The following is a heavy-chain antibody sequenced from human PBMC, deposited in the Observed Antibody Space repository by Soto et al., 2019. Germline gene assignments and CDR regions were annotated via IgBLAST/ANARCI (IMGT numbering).Heavy chain of an antibody. Sequence: GASVKVSCKASGGTFSSYAISWVRQAPGQGLEWMGGIIPIFGTANYAQKFQGRVTITADESTSTAYMELSSLRSEDTAVYYCAAQVAVAGIHYWGQGTLVTVSS. D-gene: IGHD6-19*01. CDR1: GGTFSSYA. CDR3: AAQVAVAGIHY. V-gene: IGHV1-69*13. CDR2: IIPIFGTA. J-gene: IGHJ4*02.